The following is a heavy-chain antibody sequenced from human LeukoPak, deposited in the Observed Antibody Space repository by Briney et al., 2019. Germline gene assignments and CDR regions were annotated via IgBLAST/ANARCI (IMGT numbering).Heavy chain of an antibody. D-gene: IGHD2-15*01. CDR2: IGWDGAGS. CDR1: GFTFDDYA. Sequence: GGSLRLSCAASGFTFDDYAMHWVRQVPGKGLEWVALIGWDGAGSYYADSVRGRFTVSRDNSKNFLYLQMNSLRLEDTALYYCTKDVITGGGSLHPAAYFDFWGQGTLVTVSS. V-gene: IGHV3-43D*03. CDR3: TKDVITGGGSLHPAAYFDF. J-gene: IGHJ4*02.